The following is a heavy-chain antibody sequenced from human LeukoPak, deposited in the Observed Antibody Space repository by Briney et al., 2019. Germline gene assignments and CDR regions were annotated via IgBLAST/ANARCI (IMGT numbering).Heavy chain of an antibody. J-gene: IGHJ6*02. D-gene: IGHD3-10*01. CDR2: ISAGNGNT. CDR3: AREGYYYGSGMIYYYYGMDV. Sequence: ASVKVSCKASGYTFTSYAMHWVRQAPGQRLEWMGWISAGNGNTKYSQKFQGRVTITRDTSASTAYMELSSPRSEDTAVYYCAREGYYYGSGMIYYYYGMDVWGQGTTVTVSS. CDR1: GYTFTSYA. V-gene: IGHV1-3*01.